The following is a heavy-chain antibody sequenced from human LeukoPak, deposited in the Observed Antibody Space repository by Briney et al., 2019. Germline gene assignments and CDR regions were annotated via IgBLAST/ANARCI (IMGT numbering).Heavy chain of an antibody. CDR3: AKCDLDNSCRDGFDI. V-gene: IGHV3-7*05. D-gene: IGHD2-21*01. CDR2: IKEDGGAK. Sequence: PGGSLRLSREGSGFTFSNAWMTWVRQAPGKGLEWVANIKEDGGAKNYVDSVKGRFTISRDNSKNTLYLQMNSMRAEDTAVYYCAKCDLDNSCRDGFDIWGQGTMVTVSS. CDR1: GFTFSNAW. J-gene: IGHJ3*02.